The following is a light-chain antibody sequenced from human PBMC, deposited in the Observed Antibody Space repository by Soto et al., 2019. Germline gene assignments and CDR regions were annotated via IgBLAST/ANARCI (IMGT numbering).Light chain of an antibody. CDR3: AAWDDRPSGRV. CDR2: NND. J-gene: IGLJ3*02. Sequence: QSVLTQPPSASGTPGQRVTISCSGSSSNLGKNLVYWYQQLPGTAPKLLIYNNDQRPSGVPDRSSGSKSGTSATLAISGLRSEYEADYYCAAWDDRPSGRVFGGGTKLTVL. V-gene: IGLV1-47*02. CDR1: SSNLGKNL.